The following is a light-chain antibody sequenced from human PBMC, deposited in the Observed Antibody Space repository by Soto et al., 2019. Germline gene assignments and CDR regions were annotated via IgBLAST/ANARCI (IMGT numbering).Light chain of an antibody. Sequence: DIQMTQSPSSLSASVGDRVTITCRASQGISNYLAWYQQQPGKVPKLLIYVASNFKSGVPSRFSGSGSGTDFTLTISSLQPEDVATYYCQKYNSATWTVGQGTKVEIK. CDR2: VAS. CDR3: QKYNSATWT. V-gene: IGKV1-27*01. J-gene: IGKJ1*01. CDR1: QGISNY.